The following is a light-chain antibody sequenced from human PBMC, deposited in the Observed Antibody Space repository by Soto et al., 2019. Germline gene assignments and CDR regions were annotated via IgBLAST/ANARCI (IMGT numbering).Light chain of an antibody. CDR3: QSYDSTRSAYV. CDR2: GNS. CDR1: SSNIGAGYD. Sequence: QSVLTQPPSVSGAPGQRVTISCTGSSSNIGAGYDVHWYQQLPGTAPKLLIYGNSNRPSGVPDRFSGSKSGTSASLAITGLRGEDGADKYSQSYDSTRSAYVFGTGTKVPLL. V-gene: IGLV1-40*01. J-gene: IGLJ1*01.